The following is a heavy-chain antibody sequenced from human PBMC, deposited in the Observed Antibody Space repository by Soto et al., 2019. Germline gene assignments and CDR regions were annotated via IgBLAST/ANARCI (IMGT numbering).Heavy chain of an antibody. CDR2: IYFRGNT. V-gene: IGHV4-39*01. CDR3: ARLEGLATIADYFDF. J-gene: IGHJ4*02. Sequence: QLQLQESGPGLVKPSETLSLTCSVSGDSINSDKYYWGWIRQPPGKGLEWIGSIYFRGNTYYNPSLQTRGTISLDKSTSQFSLKLNSVTAADSAVYFCARLEGLATIADYFDFWGQGALVTVSS. D-gene: IGHD3-9*01. CDR1: GDSINSDKYY.